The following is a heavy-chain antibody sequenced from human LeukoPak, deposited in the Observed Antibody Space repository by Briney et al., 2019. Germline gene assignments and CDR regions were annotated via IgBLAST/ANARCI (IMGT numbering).Heavy chain of an antibody. D-gene: IGHD3-10*01. J-gene: IGHJ4*02. CDR2: IYYSGST. V-gene: IGHV4-39*07. CDR3: ARAPRAANYYGSGDY. Sequence: SETLSLTCTVSGGSISSSSYYWGWIRQPPGKGLEWIGSIYYSGSTYYNPSLKSRVTISVDTSKNQFSLKLSSVTAADTAVYYCARAPRAANYYGSGDYWGQGTLVTVSS. CDR1: GGSISSSSYY.